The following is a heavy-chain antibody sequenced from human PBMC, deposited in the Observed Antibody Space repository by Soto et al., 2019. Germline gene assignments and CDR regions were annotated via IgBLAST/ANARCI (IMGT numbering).Heavy chain of an antibody. V-gene: IGHV3-23*01. CDR2: ISGSGGST. Sequence: GGSLRLSCAASGFTFSSYAMSWVRQAPGKGLEWVSAISGSGGSTYYADSVKGRFTISRDNSKDTLYLQMNSLRAEDTAVYYCAKSFGYSYVSSYGMDVWGQGTTVTFSS. CDR3: AKSFGYSYVSSYGMDV. D-gene: IGHD5-18*01. CDR1: GFTFSSYA. J-gene: IGHJ6*02.